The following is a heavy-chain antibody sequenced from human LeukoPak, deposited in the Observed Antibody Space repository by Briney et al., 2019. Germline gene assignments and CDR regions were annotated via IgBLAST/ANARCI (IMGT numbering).Heavy chain of an antibody. J-gene: IGHJ6*03. CDR1: GFTFSSYW. CDR3: AREEAYYYYYMDV. CDR2: INTDGSST. V-gene: IGHV3-74*01. Sequence: GGSLRLSCAASGFTFSSYWMHWVRQAPGKGLVWVSRINTDGSSTSYADSVKGRFTISRDNAKNTLYLQMNSLRAEDTAVYYCAREEAYYYYYMDVWGNGTTVTVYS.